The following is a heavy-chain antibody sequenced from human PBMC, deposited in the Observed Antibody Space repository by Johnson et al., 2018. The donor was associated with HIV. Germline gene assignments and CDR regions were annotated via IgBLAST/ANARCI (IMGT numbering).Heavy chain of an antibody. V-gene: IGHV3-30-3*01. Sequence: QVQLVESGGGVVQPGRSLRLSCAASGFTFSSYAMHWVRQAPGKGLEWVAVISYDGSNKYYADSVKGLFTISRDNSKNTLYLQMNSLRAEDTAVYYCARAVGFDYGRGDAFDIWGQGTMVTVSS. D-gene: IGHD4-17*01. CDR2: ISYDGSNK. CDR1: GFTFSSYA. CDR3: ARAVGFDYGRGDAFDI. J-gene: IGHJ3*02.